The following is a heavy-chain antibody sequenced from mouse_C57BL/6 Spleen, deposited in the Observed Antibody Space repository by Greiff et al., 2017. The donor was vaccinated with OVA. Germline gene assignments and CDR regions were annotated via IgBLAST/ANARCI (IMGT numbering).Heavy chain of an antibody. Sequence: VQLQQSGPELVKPGASVKISCKASGYTFTDYYMNWVKQSHGKSLEWIGDINPNNGGTSYNQKFKGKATLTVDQSSSTAYMELRSLTSEDSAVYFCARVDGYDFDYWGQGTTLSVSS. V-gene: IGHV1-26*01. CDR1: GYTFTDYY. D-gene: IGHD2-2*01. J-gene: IGHJ2*01. CDR3: ARVDGYDFDY. CDR2: INPNNGGT.